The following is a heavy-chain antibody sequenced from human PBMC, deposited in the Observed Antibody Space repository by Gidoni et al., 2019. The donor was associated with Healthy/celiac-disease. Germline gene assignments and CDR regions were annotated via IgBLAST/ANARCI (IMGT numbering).Heavy chain of an antibody. CDR3: AAERIHSPYHTIFGVAPYAFDI. V-gene: IGHV1-58*01. CDR1: GLTFTRSA. D-gene: IGHD3-3*01. Sequence: QMQLVQSGPEVQKPGTSVKVSCKASGLTFTRSAVQWVRQARGQRPEWPGWTAVGSGNTNYAQKFQERVTITRDMSTSTAYMELSSLRSEDTAVYYCAAERIHSPYHTIFGVAPYAFDIWGQGTMVTVSS. J-gene: IGHJ3*02. CDR2: TAVGSGNT.